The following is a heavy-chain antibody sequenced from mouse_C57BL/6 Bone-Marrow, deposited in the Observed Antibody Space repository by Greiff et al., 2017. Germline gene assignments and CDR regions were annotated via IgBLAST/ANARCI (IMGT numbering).Heavy chain of an antibody. CDR2: ISAAGSYT. V-gene: IGHV5-4*01. D-gene: IGHD1-1*01. J-gene: IGHJ3*01. CDR3: EREGYGCSYGWFAY. CDR1: GFTFSSYA. Sequence: EVKVEESGGGLVKPGGSLKLSCAASGFTFSSYAMSWVRQTPEKRLEWVATISAAGSYTYYPDNVKGRFTISKDTANNNLYLQMSHLKSEDTAMYYCEREGYGCSYGWFAYWGQGTLVTVSA.